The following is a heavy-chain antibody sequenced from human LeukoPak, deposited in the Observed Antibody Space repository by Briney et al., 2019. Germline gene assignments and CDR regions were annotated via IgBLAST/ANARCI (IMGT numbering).Heavy chain of an antibody. Sequence: PSETLSLTCTVSGGSISTYHWSWIRQPPGKGPEWIGYIYSSGSTNYNPSLKSRVTISLDTSKNQFSLKLISVTAADTAVYYCARFRYNYGWRHFDYSGQGTLVTVSS. V-gene: IGHV4-59*08. D-gene: IGHD5-18*01. CDR3: ARFRYNYGWRHFDY. CDR1: GGSISTYH. CDR2: IYSSGST. J-gene: IGHJ4*02.